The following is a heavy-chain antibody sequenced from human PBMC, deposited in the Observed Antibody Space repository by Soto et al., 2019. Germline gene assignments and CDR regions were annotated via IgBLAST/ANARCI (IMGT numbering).Heavy chain of an antibody. V-gene: IGHV3-7*05. CDR1: GFTFNRHW. Sequence: EVQLVESGGDLVQPGGSLRLSCAASGFTFNRHWMTWVRQAPGKGLEWVANIKEDGIDKYYVDSVRGRFTISRDNAKNSLYLQMDSLRAEDTAVYYCARRLGNCPNSFCRSLDYWGQGTLVTVSS. CDR2: IKEDGIDK. CDR3: ARRLGNCPNSFCRSLDY. J-gene: IGHJ4*02. D-gene: IGHD2-8*01.